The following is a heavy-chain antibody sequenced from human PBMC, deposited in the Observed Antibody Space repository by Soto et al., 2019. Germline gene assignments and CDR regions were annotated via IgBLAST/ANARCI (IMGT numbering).Heavy chain of an antibody. V-gene: IGHV4-59*01. CDR1: GASISNYY. CDR3: VRSGHTFGGVI. J-gene: IGHJ4*02. CDR2: IYSSGSA. Sequence: PSETLSLTCTVSGASISNYYGSWIRQPPGKGLEWIGFIYSSGSANYSSSLKSRATISVDTYNNRFSLILTSVTAADTAVYYCVRSGHTFGGVIWGQGTQVTVSS. D-gene: IGHD3-16*01.